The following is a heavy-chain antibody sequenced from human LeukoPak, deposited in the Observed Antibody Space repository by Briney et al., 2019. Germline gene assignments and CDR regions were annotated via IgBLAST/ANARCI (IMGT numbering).Heavy chain of an antibody. CDR1: GGSISTSNYC. J-gene: IGHJ5*02. D-gene: IGHD2-2*02. Sequence: PSGTLSLTCTVSGGSISTSNYCWGWIRQPPGRGLEWIGTIYYGGSTYYTPSLKRRVTISVDSSKNQFSLKVSSVTAADTAVYYCARQPADILNWFDPWGQGTLVTVSS. V-gene: IGHV4-39*01. CDR3: ARQPADILNWFDP. CDR2: IYYGGST.